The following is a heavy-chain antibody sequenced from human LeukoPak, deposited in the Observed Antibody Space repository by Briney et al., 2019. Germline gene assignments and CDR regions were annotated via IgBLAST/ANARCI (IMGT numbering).Heavy chain of an antibody. V-gene: IGHV3-23*01. CDR2: ISGSGGST. Sequence: GGSLRLSCAASGFTFRSYSMNWVRQAPGKGLEWVSAISGSGGSTYYADSVKGRFTISRDNSKNTLYLQMNSLRAEDTAVYYCAKVYNWNYVAPDAFDIWGQGTMVTVSS. CDR3: AKVYNWNYVAPDAFDI. D-gene: IGHD1-7*01. J-gene: IGHJ3*02. CDR1: GFTFRSYS.